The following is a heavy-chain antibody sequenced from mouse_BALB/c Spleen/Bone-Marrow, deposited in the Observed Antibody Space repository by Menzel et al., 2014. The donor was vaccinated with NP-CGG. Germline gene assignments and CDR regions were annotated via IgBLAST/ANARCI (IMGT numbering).Heavy chain of an antibody. CDR1: GYTFTNYW. J-gene: IGHJ2*01. Sequence: QVQLKQSGAELVKPGASVKLFCKASGYTFTNYWMHWVKQRPGQGLEWIGEINPSNGRTNYNEKFKSKATLTVDKSSXTAYMQLSSLTSEDSAVYYCARGFDYWGQGTTLTVSS. CDR2: INPSNGRT. V-gene: IGHV1S81*02. CDR3: ARGFDY.